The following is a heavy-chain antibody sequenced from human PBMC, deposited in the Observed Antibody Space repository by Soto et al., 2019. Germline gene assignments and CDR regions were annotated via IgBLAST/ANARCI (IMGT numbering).Heavy chain of an antibody. Sequence: QVQLQQWGAGLLNPSETLSLTCAVYGGSFSGYYWTWIRQPQGTGLEWIGEINHSGSTNYNQSLKSRVTISVDTSKNQFSLKLTSVTAADTAVYYCARDKITGLFDYWGQGTLVTVSS. CDR1: GGSFSGYY. J-gene: IGHJ4*02. CDR3: ARDKITGLFDY. V-gene: IGHV4-34*01. CDR2: INHSGST. D-gene: IGHD2-8*02.